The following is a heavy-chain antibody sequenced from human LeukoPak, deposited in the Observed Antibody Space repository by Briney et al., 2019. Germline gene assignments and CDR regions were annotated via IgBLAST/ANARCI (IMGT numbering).Heavy chain of an antibody. J-gene: IGHJ4*02. D-gene: IGHD3-10*01. V-gene: IGHV3-30*02. Sequence: GGSLRLSCAASGFTFSRYGMHWVRQAPGKGLEWVAFIRYDGSNKYYADSVKGRFTISRDNSKNTLYLHMNNLRAEDTAVYYCAKDGLMYYYGSGSSYRPGFDYWGQGTLVTVSS. CDR2: IRYDGSNK. CDR3: AKDGLMYYYGSGSSYRPGFDY. CDR1: GFTFSRYG.